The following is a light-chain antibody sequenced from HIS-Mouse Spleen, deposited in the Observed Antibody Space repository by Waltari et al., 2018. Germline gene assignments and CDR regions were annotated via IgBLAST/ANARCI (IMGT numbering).Light chain of an antibody. J-gene: IGLJ2*01. CDR1: ALPKKY. Sequence: SYELTQPPSVSVSPGQTARITCSGDALPKKYAYWYQQKSCQAPVLVIYEDSKRPSRIPDGVSGSSSGTMATLTISGAQVEDEADYYCYSTDSSGNHRVFGGGTKLTVL. CDR2: EDS. V-gene: IGLV3-10*01. CDR3: YSTDSSGNHRV.